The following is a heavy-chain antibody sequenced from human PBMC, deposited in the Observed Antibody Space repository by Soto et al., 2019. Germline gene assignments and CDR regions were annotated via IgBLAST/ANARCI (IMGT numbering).Heavy chain of an antibody. Sequence: AASVKVSCKASGGTFSSYAISWVRQAPGQGLEWMGGIIPIFGTANYAQKFQGRVTITADESTSTAYMELSSLRSEDTAVYYCARDRSAYYLTKLRPYGMDVWGQGTTVTVSS. CDR3: ARDRSAYYLTKLRPYGMDV. J-gene: IGHJ6*02. D-gene: IGHD1-26*01. CDR1: GGTFSSYA. CDR2: IIPIFGTA. V-gene: IGHV1-69*13.